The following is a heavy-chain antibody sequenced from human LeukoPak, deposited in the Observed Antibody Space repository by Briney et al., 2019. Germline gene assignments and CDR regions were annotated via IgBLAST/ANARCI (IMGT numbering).Heavy chain of an antibody. Sequence: ASVKVSCKASGYTFTSYDINWVRQAPGQGLEWMGWMNPNSGNTGYAQKFQGRVTITRNTSISTAYMELSSLRSEDTAVYYCARGGYDFWSGYYDPYYYYYYYMDVWGKGTTVTVSS. J-gene: IGHJ6*03. CDR2: MNPNSGNT. V-gene: IGHV1-8*01. CDR1: GYTFTSYD. D-gene: IGHD3-3*01. CDR3: ARGGYDFWSGYYDPYYYYYYYMDV.